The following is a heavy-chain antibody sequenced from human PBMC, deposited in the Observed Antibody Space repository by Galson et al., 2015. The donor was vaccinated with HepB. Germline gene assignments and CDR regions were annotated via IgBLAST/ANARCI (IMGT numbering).Heavy chain of an antibody. V-gene: IGHV3-15*01. J-gene: IGHJ4*02. CDR2: IKSKTDGRTT. CDR1: GFTFSNAW. CDR3: TSFIGHPSGIGGGDY. D-gene: IGHD3-16*01. Sequence: SLRLSCAASGFTFSNAWMSWVRQAPGKGLEWVGRIKSKTDGRTTDYAAPVKGRFTISRDDSKNTLYLQMNSLKTEDTAVYYCTSFIGHPSGIGGGDYWGQGTLVTVSS.